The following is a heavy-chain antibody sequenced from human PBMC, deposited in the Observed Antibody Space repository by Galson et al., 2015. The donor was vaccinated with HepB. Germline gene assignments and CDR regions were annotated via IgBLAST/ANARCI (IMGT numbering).Heavy chain of an antibody. CDR3: VRLVIPAAIETKFFDY. Sequence: QSGAEVKKPGESLRISCKTSGYIFTNYWISWVRQVPGKGLEWMGRIDPSDSYTNYSPSFQGHVTISADKSISTAYLQWSSLKASDTAMYYCVRLVIPAAIETKFFDYWGQGTLVTVSS. V-gene: IGHV5-10-1*01. CDR2: IDPSDSYT. J-gene: IGHJ4*02. D-gene: IGHD2-2*01. CDR1: GYIFTNYW.